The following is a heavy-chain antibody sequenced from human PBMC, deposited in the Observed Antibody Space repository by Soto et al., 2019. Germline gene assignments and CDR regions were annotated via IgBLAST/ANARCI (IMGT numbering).Heavy chain of an antibody. Sequence: SETLSLTCNVSCANIRGYYWNWLLQPPGKTLEWIGPIYYTGGTNYNPSLKSRVTISVDTSKNHFSLKFNSLTAADTAVYYCASGTLSTIAAPDSWGEGTMVTVSS. CDR2: IYYTGGT. J-gene: IGHJ4*02. CDR1: CANIRGYY. D-gene: IGHD6-13*01. CDR3: ASGTLSTIAAPDS. V-gene: IGHV4-59*01.